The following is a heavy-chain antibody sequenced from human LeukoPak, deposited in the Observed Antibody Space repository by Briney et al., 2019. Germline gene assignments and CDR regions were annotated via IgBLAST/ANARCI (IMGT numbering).Heavy chain of an antibody. V-gene: IGHV5-10-1*01. CDR3: ARSGAVAGTFYYGMDV. J-gene: IGHJ6*04. D-gene: IGHD6-19*01. CDR2: IDPSGSYT. Sequence: GESLKISCKGSGYSFTSYWVSWVRQMPGKGLEWMGRIDPSGSYTNYSPSFQGHVTISADKSISTAYLQWSSLKASDTAMYYCARSGAVAGTFYYGMDVWGKGTTVTVSS. CDR1: GYSFTSYW.